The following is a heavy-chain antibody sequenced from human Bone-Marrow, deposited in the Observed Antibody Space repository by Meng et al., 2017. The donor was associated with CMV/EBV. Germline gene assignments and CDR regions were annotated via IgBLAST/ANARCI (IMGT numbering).Heavy chain of an antibody. CDR2: IWYDGSNK. Sequence: GESLKISCAASGFTFSSYAMHWVRQAPGKGLEWVAVIWYDGSNKYYADSVKGRFTISRDNAKNSLYLQMNSLRAEDTAVYYCARVARASGYSSSSYPTLNYYFDYWGQGTLVTVSS. D-gene: IGHD6-13*01. CDR3: ARVARASGYSSSSYPTLNYYFDY. V-gene: IGHV3-33*08. CDR1: GFTFSSYA. J-gene: IGHJ4*02.